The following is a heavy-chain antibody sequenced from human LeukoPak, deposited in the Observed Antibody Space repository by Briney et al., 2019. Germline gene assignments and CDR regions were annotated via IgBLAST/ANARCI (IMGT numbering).Heavy chain of an antibody. J-gene: IGHJ4*02. D-gene: IGHD1-26*01. CDR3: ARWGVGDY. Sequence: QPGGSLRPSCAASGFTFSLYEMNWVRQAPGKGLEWVSYISSSGTIYYADFVKGRFTISRDNVKNSVYLQMNSLRVEDTGVYYCARWGVGDYWGQGTLVTVSS. V-gene: IGHV3-48*03. CDR2: ISSSGTI. CDR1: GFTFSLYE.